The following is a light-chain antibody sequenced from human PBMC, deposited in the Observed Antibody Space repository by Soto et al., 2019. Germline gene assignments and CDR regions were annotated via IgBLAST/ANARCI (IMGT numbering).Light chain of an antibody. J-gene: IGLJ1*01. CDR2: EDT. CDR3: QSFNSSDHV. V-gene: IGLV6-57*03. Sequence: NFMLTQPHSVSESLGKTVTISCTRSSGSIASNFVQWFQQRPGSAPSTLIYEDTQRPSGVPDRFSGSIDTSSNSAFLSISGLKTEDEADYYCQSFNSSDHVFGTGTKLTVL. CDR1: SGSIASNF.